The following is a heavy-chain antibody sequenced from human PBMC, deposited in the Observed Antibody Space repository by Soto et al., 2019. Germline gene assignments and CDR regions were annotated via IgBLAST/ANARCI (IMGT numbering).Heavy chain of an antibody. CDR3: ARWFTYGNFDYFDY. CDR1: GFTLSSDW. J-gene: IGHJ4*02. V-gene: IGHV3-74*01. Sequence: XSLRLSCAASGFTLSSDWLHWFRQAPVNGLVWVSRIDSGGRTTTYADSVKGRFTISRDNAKNTLYLQMNGLRAEDTALYYCARWFTYGNFDYFDYWGQGTQVTVSS. D-gene: IGHD3-10*01. CDR2: IDSGGRTT.